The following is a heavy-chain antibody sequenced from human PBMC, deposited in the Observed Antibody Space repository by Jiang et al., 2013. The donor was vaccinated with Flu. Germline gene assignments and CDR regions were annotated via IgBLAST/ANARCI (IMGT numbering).Heavy chain of an antibody. CDR3: AKGGPYFNRGDYFDY. D-gene: IGHD3-10*01. CDR1: GFTFSSYA. J-gene: IGHJ4*02. CDR2: IGGSSGNT. V-gene: IGHV3-23*01. Sequence: RLSCAASGFTFSSYAMSWVRQAPGKGLEWVSGIGGSSGNTYYADSVKGRFTISRDNSENTLYLQMNSLRAEDTAVYYCAKGGPYFNRGDYFDYWGQGTLVAVSS.